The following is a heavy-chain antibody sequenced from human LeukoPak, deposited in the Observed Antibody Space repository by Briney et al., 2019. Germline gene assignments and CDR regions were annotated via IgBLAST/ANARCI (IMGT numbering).Heavy chain of an antibody. CDR3: ARDFSTKYGQDY. D-gene: IGHD3-10*02. CDR2: ISYDGSVK. CDR1: GFSFSHYA. Sequence: GGSLRLSCAASGFSFSHYALHWVRQAPGKGLEWLAFISYDGSVKYYADSVKGRFTVSRDDSKITLYLQMNSLRTEDTALYYCARDFSTKYGQDYWGQGTLLTVSS. J-gene: IGHJ4*02. V-gene: IGHV3-30-3*01.